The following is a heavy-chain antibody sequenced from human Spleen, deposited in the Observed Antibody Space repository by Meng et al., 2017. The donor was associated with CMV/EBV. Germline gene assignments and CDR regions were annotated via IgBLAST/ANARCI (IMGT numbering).Heavy chain of an antibody. V-gene: IGHV1-46*03. CDR2: INPSGVST. J-gene: IGHJ4*02. CDR1: GDTFTSYY. Sequence: QFRRGQSGAEVKQPGASVKVSCKASGDTFTSYYIHWVRQAPGQGLEWMGKINPSGVSTSYAQKFQGRVTMTRDTSTSAVYMELSSLRSEDTAVYYCTRGGGGSGGRFDYWGQGTLVTVAS. D-gene: IGHD6-19*01. CDR3: TRGGGGSGGRFDY.